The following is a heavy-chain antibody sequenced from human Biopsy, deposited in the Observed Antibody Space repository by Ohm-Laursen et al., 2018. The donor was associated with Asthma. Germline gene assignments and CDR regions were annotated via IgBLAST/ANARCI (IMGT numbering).Heavy chain of an antibody. Sequence: SLRLSCPASGFTFSSYAMSWVRQVPGQGLEWVANIKHDGSEKNHVDSLKGRFAISRDNSKNTLYLQMNSLRAEDTAVYYCARDLHPTNHLGELSEGFDYWGQGTLVTVSS. CDR3: ARDLHPTNHLGELSEGFDY. J-gene: IGHJ4*02. CDR1: GFTFSSYA. V-gene: IGHV3-7*01. CDR2: IKHDGSEK. D-gene: IGHD3-16*02.